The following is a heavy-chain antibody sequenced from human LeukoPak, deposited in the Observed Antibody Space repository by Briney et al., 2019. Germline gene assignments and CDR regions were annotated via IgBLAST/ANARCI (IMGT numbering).Heavy chain of an antibody. CDR1: GFTVSSNY. D-gene: IGHD6-13*01. V-gene: IGHV3-66*01. CDR3: ARMYSSSWYYFDY. J-gene: IGHJ4*02. Sequence: GGSLRLSCAASGFTVSSNYMSWVRQAPGKGLERVSVIYSGGRTYYTDSVKGRFTISRDNSKNTLHLQMNSLKAEDTAVYYCARMYSSSWYYFDYWGQGTLVTVSS. CDR2: IYSGGRT.